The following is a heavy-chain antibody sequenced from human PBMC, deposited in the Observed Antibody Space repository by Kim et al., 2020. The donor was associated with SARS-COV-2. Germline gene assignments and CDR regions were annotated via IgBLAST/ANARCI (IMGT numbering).Heavy chain of an antibody. Sequence: SETLSLTCAVYGGSFSGYYWSWIRQPPGKGLEWIGEINHSGSTNYNPSLKSRVTISVDTSKNQFSLKLSSVTAADTAVYCCARGSDSRRRIYYYYYYGMDVWGQGTTVTVSS. CDR2: INHSGST. D-gene: IGHD5-18*01. V-gene: IGHV4-34*01. CDR1: GGSFSGYY. J-gene: IGHJ6*02. CDR3: ARGSDSRRRIYYYYYYGMDV.